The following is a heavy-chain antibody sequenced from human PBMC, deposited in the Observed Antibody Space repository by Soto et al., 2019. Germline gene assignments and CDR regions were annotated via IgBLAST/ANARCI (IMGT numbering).Heavy chain of an antibody. J-gene: IGHJ6*02. Sequence: PSETLSLTCTVSGGSISSYYWSWIRQPPGKGLEWIGYIYYSGSTNYNPSLKSRVTISVDTSKNQFSLKLSSVTAADTAVYYCARVFTMVRGVRYYGIDVWGQGATVTVYS. CDR1: GGSISSYY. D-gene: IGHD3-10*01. V-gene: IGHV4-59*01. CDR2: IYYSGST. CDR3: ARVFTMVRGVRYYGIDV.